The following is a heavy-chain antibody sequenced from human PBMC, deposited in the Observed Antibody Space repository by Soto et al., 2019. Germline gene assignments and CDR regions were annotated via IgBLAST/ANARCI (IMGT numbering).Heavy chain of an antibody. Sequence: FTNYYWSWIRQPPGKGLEWIGEINHSGSTNYNPSLKSRVTISVDTSKNQFSLKLSSVTAADTAVYYCASGDYTDYWGQGTLVTVSS. D-gene: IGHD4-4*01. V-gene: IGHV4-34*01. J-gene: IGHJ4*02. CDR2: INHSGST. CDR3: ASGDYTDY. CDR1: FTNYY.